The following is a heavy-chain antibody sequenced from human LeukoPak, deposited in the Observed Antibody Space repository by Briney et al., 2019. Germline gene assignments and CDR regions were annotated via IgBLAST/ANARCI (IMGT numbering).Heavy chain of an antibody. J-gene: IGHJ5*02. CDR1: GYTFTGYY. V-gene: IGHV1-2*02. CDR3: AREGDYYDSSGYWRWFDP. Sequence: ASVKVSCKASGYTFTGYYMHWVRQAPGQGLEWMGWINPNSGGTNYAQKFQGRVTMTRDTSISTAYMELSRLRSDDTAVYYCAREGDYYDSSGYWRWFDPWGQGTPVTVSS. CDR2: INPNSGGT. D-gene: IGHD3-22*01.